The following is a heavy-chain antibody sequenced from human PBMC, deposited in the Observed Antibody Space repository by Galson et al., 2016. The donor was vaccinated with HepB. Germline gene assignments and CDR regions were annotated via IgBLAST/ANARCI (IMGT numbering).Heavy chain of an antibody. CDR1: GFTFSTYW. CDR2: IKQDGSEK. CDR3: AQYSYDSSGYLEYFQH. Sequence: SLRLSCAASGFTFSTYWMSWVRQAPGKGLEWVANIKQDGSEKYYVDSVKGRFTISRDNAKNSLYLQMNSLRADDTAVYYCAQYSYDSSGYLEYFQHWGQGTRVTVSS. V-gene: IGHV3-7*03. D-gene: IGHD3-22*01. J-gene: IGHJ1*01.